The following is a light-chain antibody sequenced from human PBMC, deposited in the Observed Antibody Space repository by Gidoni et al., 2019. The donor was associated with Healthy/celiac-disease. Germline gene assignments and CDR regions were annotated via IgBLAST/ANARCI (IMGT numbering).Light chain of an antibody. J-gene: IGKJ1*01. CDR1: QSVLYSSNNNNY. Sequence: DIVMTQSPDSLALSLGERATINCQSSQSVLYSSNNNNYLAWYQQKPGQPPKLLIYCASTRESGVLDRFSGSGSGTDFTLTISSLQAEDVAVYYCQQYYSTPWTFXQXTKVEIK. V-gene: IGKV4-1*01. CDR3: QQYYSTPWT. CDR2: CAS.